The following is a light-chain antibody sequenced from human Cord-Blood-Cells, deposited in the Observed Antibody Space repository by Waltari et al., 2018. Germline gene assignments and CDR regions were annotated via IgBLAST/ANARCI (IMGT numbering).Light chain of an antibody. J-gene: IGLJ3*02. Sequence: QSALTQPASVSGSPGQSITISCPGTSSDVGGYNYVSWYQQHPGKAPKLMIYDVSNRPSVVSKRFSGSKSGNTASLTISGLQAEDEADYYCSSYTSSSTLWVFGGGTKLTVL. CDR2: DVS. CDR1: SSDVGGYNY. CDR3: SSYTSSSTLWV. V-gene: IGLV2-14*01.